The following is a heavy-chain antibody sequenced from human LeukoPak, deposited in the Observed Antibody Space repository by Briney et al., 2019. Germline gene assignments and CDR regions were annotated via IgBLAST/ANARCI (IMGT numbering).Heavy chain of an antibody. CDR2: IKQDASEI. D-gene: IGHD3-10*01. CDR3: VRAGKYFYGSGTLWY. J-gene: IGHJ4*02. CDR1: GFTFSSYG. Sequence: PGGSLRLSCAASGFTFSSYGMHWVRQAPGKGLEWVANIKQDASEIYYVDSVKGRFTISRDNAKNSVYLQLNSLRAEDTAVYYCVRAGKYFYGSGTLWYWGQGTLVTVSS. V-gene: IGHV3-7*01.